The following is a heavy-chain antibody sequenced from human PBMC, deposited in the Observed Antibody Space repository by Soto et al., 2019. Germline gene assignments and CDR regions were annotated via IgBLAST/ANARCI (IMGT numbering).Heavy chain of an antibody. CDR1: GGSISSYY. V-gene: IGHV4-59*01. CDR3: ARGPRGYYFDY. Sequence: SETLSLTCTVSGGSISSYYWSWIRQPPGKGLEWIGYIYYSGSTNYNPSLKSRVTISVDTSKNQFSLKLSSVTAADTAVYYCARGPRGYYFDYWGQGTLVTVSS. D-gene: IGHD3-10*01. CDR2: IYYSGST. J-gene: IGHJ4*02.